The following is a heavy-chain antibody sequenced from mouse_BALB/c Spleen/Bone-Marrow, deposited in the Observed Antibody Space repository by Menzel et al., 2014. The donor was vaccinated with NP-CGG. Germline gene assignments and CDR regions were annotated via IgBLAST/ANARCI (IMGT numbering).Heavy chain of an antibody. J-gene: IGHJ2*01. V-gene: IGHV5-9-3*01. Sequence: EVQLVESGGGLVKPGGSLKLSCAASGFTFSSYAMSWVRQTPEKRLEWVATISSGGSYTYYPDSVKGRFTISRGNAKSTLYLQMSSLRSEDTAMYYCARHGITRLLDYWGQGTTLTVSS. CDR2: ISSGGSYT. D-gene: IGHD2-4*01. CDR1: GFTFSSYA. CDR3: ARHGITRLLDY.